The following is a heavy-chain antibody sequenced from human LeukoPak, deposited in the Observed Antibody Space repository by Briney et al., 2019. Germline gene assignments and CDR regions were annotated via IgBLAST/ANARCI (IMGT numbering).Heavy chain of an antibody. CDR3: ASTHDGSDYYYAY. J-gene: IGHJ4*02. Sequence: SETLSLTCTVSGGSIRNDYWSWIRQPPGKGLEWIGYIYYSGSTNYSPSLKSRVTISVDTSKNQFSLEPSSVTAADTAVYYCASTHDGSDYYYAYWGQGTLVTVSS. D-gene: IGHD3-22*01. CDR2: IYYSGST. CDR1: GGSIRNDY. V-gene: IGHV4-59*01.